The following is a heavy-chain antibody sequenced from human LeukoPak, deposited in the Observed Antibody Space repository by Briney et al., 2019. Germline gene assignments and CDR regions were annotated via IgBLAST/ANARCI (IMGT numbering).Heavy chain of an antibody. V-gene: IGHV3-11*01. Sequence: PGGSLRLSCAVSGFTFSDYYMSWIRQAPGKGLEWVSYISSGGSTISHADSVKGRFTISRDNAENSLYLQMNSLRAEDTALYHCARIAAASDYWGQGTLVTVSS. CDR2: ISSGGSTI. CDR1: GFTFSDYY. J-gene: IGHJ4*02. CDR3: ARIAAASDY. D-gene: IGHD6-13*01.